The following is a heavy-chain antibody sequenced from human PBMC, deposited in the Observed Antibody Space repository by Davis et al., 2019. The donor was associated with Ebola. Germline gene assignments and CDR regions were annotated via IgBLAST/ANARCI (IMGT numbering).Heavy chain of an antibody. J-gene: IGHJ4*02. CDR3: ARDHWGSLDY. V-gene: IGHV4-59*01. CDR1: GGSISGYQ. Sequence: MPSETLSLTCTVSGGSISGYQWAWIRQPPGKGLEYMGHVFNSGTVVYNSALKSRVTISLDRSSNQFSLKMNSVTTADTAVYFCARDHWGSLDYWGQGTLVTASS. CDR2: VFNSGTV. D-gene: IGHD7-27*01.